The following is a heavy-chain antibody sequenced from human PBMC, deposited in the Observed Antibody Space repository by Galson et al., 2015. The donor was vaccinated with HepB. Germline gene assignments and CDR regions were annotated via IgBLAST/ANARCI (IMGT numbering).Heavy chain of an antibody. CDR2: IKSKPDGETT. D-gene: IGHD2-8*02. CDR3: TTDVYYSTYWSWLDP. V-gene: IGHV3-15*01. CDR1: GFPFNNAW. J-gene: IGHJ5*02. Sequence: SLRLSCAASGFPFNNAWMTWVRQAPGMGLEWVGRIKSKPDGETTDYAAPVKGRFIISRDDSKNRLYLQMNSLKTEDTAVYYCTTDVYYSTYWSWLDPWGQGTLVTVSS.